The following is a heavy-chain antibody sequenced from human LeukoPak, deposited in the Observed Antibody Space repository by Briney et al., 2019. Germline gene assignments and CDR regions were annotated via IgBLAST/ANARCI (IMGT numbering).Heavy chain of an antibody. V-gene: IGHV1-46*01. Sequence: ASVKVSCKASGYTFTSNYIHWVRQAPGQGLEWMGMIYPGDGSTSYAQKFQGRVTVTRDTSTCTVHMELSGLRSEDTAVYYCARDQEGFDYWGQGTLVTVSS. CDR3: ARDQEGFDY. J-gene: IGHJ4*02. CDR1: GYTFTSNY. CDR2: IYPGDGST.